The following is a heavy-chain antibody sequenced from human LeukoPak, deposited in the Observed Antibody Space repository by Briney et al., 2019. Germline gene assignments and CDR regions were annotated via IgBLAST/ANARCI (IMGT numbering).Heavy chain of an antibody. CDR2: IYYSGST. D-gene: IGHD5-18*01. V-gene: IGHV4-59*01. CDR3: AREERTAMPHDAFDI. J-gene: IGHJ3*02. CDR1: GGSISSYY. Sequence: SETLSLTCTVSGGSISSYYWSWIRQPPGKGLEWIGYIYYSGSTNYNPSLKSRVTISVDTSKNQFSLKLSSVTAADTAVYYCAREERTAMPHDAFDIWGQGTTVTVSS.